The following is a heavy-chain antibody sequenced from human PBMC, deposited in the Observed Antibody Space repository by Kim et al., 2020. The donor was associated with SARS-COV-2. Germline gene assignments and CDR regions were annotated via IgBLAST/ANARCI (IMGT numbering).Heavy chain of an antibody. V-gene: IGHV4-59*01. J-gene: IGHJ5*02. CDR3: ARDRGWFDP. Sequence: SETLSLTCTVSGGSISSYYWSWIRQPPGKGLEWIGYIYYSGSTNYNPSLKSRVTISVDTSKNQFSLKLSSVTAADTPVYYCARDRGWFDPWGQGTLVTVS. CDR2: IYYSGST. CDR1: GGSISSYY.